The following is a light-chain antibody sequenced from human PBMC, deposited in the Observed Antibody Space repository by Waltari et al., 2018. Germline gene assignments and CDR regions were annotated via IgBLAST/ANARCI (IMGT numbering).Light chain of an antibody. V-gene: IGKV1-9*01. Sequence: IQLTQSPSSLSASVGDRVTITCRASQGISSYLAWYQQKPGKAPELLIYAASTLQSGVPSRFSGSGSGTDFTLTISSLQPDDFATYDCQQLNSYPLSFGPGTKVDVK. CDR2: AAS. CDR3: QQLNSYPLS. CDR1: QGISSY. J-gene: IGKJ3*01.